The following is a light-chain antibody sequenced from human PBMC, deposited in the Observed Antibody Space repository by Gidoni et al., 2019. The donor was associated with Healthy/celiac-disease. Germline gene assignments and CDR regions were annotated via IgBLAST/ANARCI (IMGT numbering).Light chain of an antibody. J-gene: IGKJ2*01. Sequence: DIQMTQPPSSLSASVGDRVTITCRASQSISSYLNWYQQKPGKAPKLLIYAASSLQSEVQSSFSGSGSGTDFTLTISSLQPEDFATYYCQQSYSTPYTFGQGTKLEIK. CDR3: QQSYSTPYT. CDR2: AAS. CDR1: QSISSY. V-gene: IGKV1-39*01.